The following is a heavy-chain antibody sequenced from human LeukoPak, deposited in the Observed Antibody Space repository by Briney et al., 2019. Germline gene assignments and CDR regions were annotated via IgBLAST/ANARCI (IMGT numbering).Heavy chain of an antibody. CDR3: ATYMVGYCGDVTCYSEAY. J-gene: IGHJ4*02. CDR2: FDPEVGKT. Sequence: WASVKVSCKVSGYSLTALSMHWVRQAPGKGLEWMGGFDPEVGKTMYAEKLDGRLTVTDDTSTDTAYMQLSSLRLEDTAVYYCATYMVGYCGDVTCYSEAYWGQGTLVTVSS. V-gene: IGHV1-24*01. D-gene: IGHD2-21*01. CDR1: GYSLTALS.